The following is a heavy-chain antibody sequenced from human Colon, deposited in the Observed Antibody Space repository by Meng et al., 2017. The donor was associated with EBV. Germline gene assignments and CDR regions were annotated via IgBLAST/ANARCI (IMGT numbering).Heavy chain of an antibody. Sequence: WGAGLSHPSEPLSLTCPFSCGSFSGYYWSWIRQAPGKGLEWIGEINHSGSTKFNPSLESRVSISVDTSENQVSLKLTSVTAADTAVYYCARRTTVNLRSFDSWGQGTLVTVSS. CDR2: INHSGST. V-gene: IGHV4-34*01. D-gene: IGHD4-17*01. CDR3: ARRTTVNLRSFDS. J-gene: IGHJ4*02. CDR1: CGSFSGYY.